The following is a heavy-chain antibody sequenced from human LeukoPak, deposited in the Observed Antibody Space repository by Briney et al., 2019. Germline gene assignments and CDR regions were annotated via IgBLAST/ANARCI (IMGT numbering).Heavy chain of an antibody. CDR2: IIPIFGRA. Sequence: ASVKVSCKASGGTFSSLTINWVRQAPGQGLEWMGGIIPIFGRANYAQKFQGRVTITADDSTSTAYMELSSLRSEDTAVYYCADLVYCSSSSCYEPFNQTWGQGTLVTVSS. D-gene: IGHD2-2*01. CDR3: ADLVYCSSSSCYEPFNQT. CDR1: GGTFSSLT. J-gene: IGHJ4*02. V-gene: IGHV1-69*01.